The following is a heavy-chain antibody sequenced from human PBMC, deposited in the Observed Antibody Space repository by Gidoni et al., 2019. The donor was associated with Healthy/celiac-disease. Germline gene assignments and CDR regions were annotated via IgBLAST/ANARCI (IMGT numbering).Heavy chain of an antibody. CDR1: GFTFSSDS. V-gene: IGHV3-21*01. CDR3: ARDRWGIAAAGY. D-gene: IGHD6-13*01. Sequence: EVQLVESGGGLVKPGGSLRLSCAASGFTFSSDSMNWVRQAPGKGLEWVSSISSSSSYIYYADSVKGRFTISRDNAKNSLYLQMNSLRAEDTAVYYCARDRWGIAAAGYWGQGTLVTVSS. J-gene: IGHJ4*02. CDR2: ISSSSSYI.